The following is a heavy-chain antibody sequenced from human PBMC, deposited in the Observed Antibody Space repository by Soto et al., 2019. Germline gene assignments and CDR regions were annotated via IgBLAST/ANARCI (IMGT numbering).Heavy chain of an antibody. V-gene: IGHV4-4*07. J-gene: IGHJ5*02. CDR1: GGSISSYY. D-gene: IGHD4-17*01. CDR2: IYTSGRT. CDR3: ARVRDYGDSFNWFDP. Sequence: PSETLSLTCTVSGGSISSYYWSWIRQPAGKGLDWIGRIYTSGRTNYNPSLKSRVTMSVDTSKKQISLKLSSVTAADTAVYYCARVRDYGDSFNWFDPWGQGTLVTVSS.